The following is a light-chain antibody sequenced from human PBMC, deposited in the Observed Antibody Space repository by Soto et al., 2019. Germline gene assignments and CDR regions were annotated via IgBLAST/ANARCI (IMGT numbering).Light chain of an antibody. CDR2: DTS. V-gene: IGKV3-15*01. J-gene: IGKJ1*01. CDR3: QQYFETPWT. Sequence: EIVMTQSPATLSVSPGERVTLSCRASQSVSRFLAWYQQRPGQAPRLLIYDTSTRATGVPARFSGSGSGTEFSLTISSLQSEDFAVYFCQQYFETPWTFGQGTKVEIK. CDR1: QSVSRF.